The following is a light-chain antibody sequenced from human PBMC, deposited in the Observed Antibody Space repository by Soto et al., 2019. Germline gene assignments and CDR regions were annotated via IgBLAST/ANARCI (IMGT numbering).Light chain of an antibody. CDR2: DAS. Sequence: DIQMTQSPSSLSASVGDRVTITCQASQDIKNYSNWYQQKSGKAPKLLIYDASDLETGVPSRFSGSGSGTEFTFTINSLQPEDIATYYCQQYDNLPLTFGGGTKVEIK. CDR1: QDIKNY. CDR3: QQYDNLPLT. V-gene: IGKV1-33*01. J-gene: IGKJ4*01.